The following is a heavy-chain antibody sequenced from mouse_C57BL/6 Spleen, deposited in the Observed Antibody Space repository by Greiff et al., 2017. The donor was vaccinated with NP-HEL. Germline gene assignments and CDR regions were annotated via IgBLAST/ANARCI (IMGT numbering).Heavy chain of an antibody. CDR2: ISDGGSYT. J-gene: IGHJ2*01. CDR1: GFTFSSYA. Sequence: EVKVVESGGGLVKPGGSLKLSCAASGFTFSSYAMSWVRQTPEKRLEWVATISDGGSYTYYPDNVKGRFTISRDNAKNNLYLQMSHLKSEDTAMYYCARVTGTGGTYFDYWGQGTTLTVSS. CDR3: ARVTGTGGTYFDY. V-gene: IGHV5-4*03. D-gene: IGHD4-1*01.